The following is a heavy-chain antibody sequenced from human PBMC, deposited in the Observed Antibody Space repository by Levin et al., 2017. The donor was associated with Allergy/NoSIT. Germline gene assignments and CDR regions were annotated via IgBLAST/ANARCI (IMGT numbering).Heavy chain of an antibody. J-gene: IGHJ4*02. CDR3: ARREVATKDFDY. Sequence: KVSCKGSGYSFTSYWISWVRQMPGKGLEWMGRIDPSDSYTNYSPSFQGHVTISADKSISTAYLQWSSLKASDTAMYYCARREVATKDFDYWGQGTLVTVSS. V-gene: IGHV5-10-1*01. CDR1: GYSFTSYW. CDR2: IDPSDSYT. D-gene: IGHD5-12*01.